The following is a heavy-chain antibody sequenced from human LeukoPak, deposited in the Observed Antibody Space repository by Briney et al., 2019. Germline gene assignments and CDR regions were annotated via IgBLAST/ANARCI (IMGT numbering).Heavy chain of an antibody. J-gene: IGHJ6*03. D-gene: IGHD3-9*01. V-gene: IGHV4-59*01. CDR1: GGSISSYY. CDR2: IYHSGST. CDR3: ARDHDWDYMDV. Sequence: SETLSLTCTVSGGSISSYYWSWIRQPPGKGLEWIGYIYHSGSTNYNPSLKSRVTISVDTSKNQFSLKLSSVTAADTAVYYCARDHDWDYMDVWGKGTTVTVSS.